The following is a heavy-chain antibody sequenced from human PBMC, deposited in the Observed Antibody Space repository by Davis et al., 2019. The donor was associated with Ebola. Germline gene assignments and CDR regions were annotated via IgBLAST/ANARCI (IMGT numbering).Heavy chain of an antibody. J-gene: IGHJ6*04. CDR3: AKGGSGWPSDYSYGMGV. D-gene: IGHD6-19*01. CDR2: ITSSSGTI. V-gene: IGHV3-48*04. CDR1: GFTFSSNS. Sequence: GESLKISCAASGFTFSSNSMNWVRQAPGKGLEWVSSITSSSGTIYYADSVKGRFTISRDNSKNTLYLQMNSLTVEDTAVYYCAKGGSGWPSDYSYGMGVWGKGTTVTVSS.